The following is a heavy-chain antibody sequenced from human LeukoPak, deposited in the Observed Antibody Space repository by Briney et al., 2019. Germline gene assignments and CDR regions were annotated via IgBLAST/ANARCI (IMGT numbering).Heavy chain of an antibody. CDR3: ARDWGMTTVTNYFDY. D-gene: IGHD4-17*01. CDR1: GYTFTSYG. J-gene: IGHJ4*02. Sequence: ASVKVSCKASGYTFTSYGISWVRQAPGQGLEWMGWISAYNGNTNYAQKLQGRVTMTTDTSTSTAYMELRSLRSDDTAVYYCARDWGMTTVTNYFDYWGQGTLVTVSS. V-gene: IGHV1-18*01. CDR2: ISAYNGNT.